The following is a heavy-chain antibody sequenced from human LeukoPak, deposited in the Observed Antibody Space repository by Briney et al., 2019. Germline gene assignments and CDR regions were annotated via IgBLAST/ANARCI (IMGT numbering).Heavy chain of an antibody. CDR1: GYTLTSYG. CDR3: ARTSHYVDIAATIPYGIYYFDY. V-gene: IGHV1-18*01. D-gene: IGHD5-12*01. CDR2: ICAYNGDK. Sequence: ASVKVSCQASGYTLTSYGINGVRQAPGQGLEGVGWICAYNGDKNYPQKLQGRATMTTDTSTSTAYMELRSLRSDDTAVYYCARTSHYVDIAATIPYGIYYFDYWGQGTLVTVSS. J-gene: IGHJ4*02.